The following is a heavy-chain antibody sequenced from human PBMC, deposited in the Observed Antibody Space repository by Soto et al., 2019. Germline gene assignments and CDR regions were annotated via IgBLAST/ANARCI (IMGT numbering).Heavy chain of an antibody. CDR3: AKDRQLVRGGDY. D-gene: IGHD6-6*01. J-gene: IGHJ4*02. V-gene: IGHV3-23*01. CDR1: GFTFSSYA. CDR2: ISGSGGST. Sequence: GSLRLSCAASGFTFSSYAMSWVRQAPGKGLEWVSAISGSGGSTYYADSVKGRFTISRDNSKNTLYLQMNSLRAEDTAVYYCAKDRQLVRGGDYWGQGTLVTVSS.